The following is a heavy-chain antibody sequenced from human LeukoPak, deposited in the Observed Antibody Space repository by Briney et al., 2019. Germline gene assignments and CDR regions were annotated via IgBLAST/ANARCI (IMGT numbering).Heavy chain of an antibody. Sequence: PSETLSLTCTVSGGSISSYYWSWIRQPAGKGLEWIGRIYTSGSTNYNPSLKSRVTISVDKSKNQFSLKLSSVTAADTAVYYCARDGGEALWYGELGNWFDPWGQGTLVIVSS. CDR3: ARDGGEALWYGELGNWFDP. V-gene: IGHV4-4*07. J-gene: IGHJ5*02. CDR1: GGSISSYY. D-gene: IGHD3-10*01. CDR2: IYTSGST.